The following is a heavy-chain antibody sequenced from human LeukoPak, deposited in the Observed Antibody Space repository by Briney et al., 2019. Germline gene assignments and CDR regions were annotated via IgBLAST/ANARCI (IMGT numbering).Heavy chain of an antibody. J-gene: IGHJ4*02. CDR3: AREGKIVGASFDY. Sequence: GASVKVSCKASVYTFTIYYIHWVRQAPGQGLEWVGSIYPNSGGANFAQNFQGRVTLTRDTSSSTAYLELTRLRSDDTAVYYCAREGKIVGASFDYWGQGTLVTVSS. CDR1: VYTFTIYY. CDR2: IYPNSGGA. D-gene: IGHD1-26*01. V-gene: IGHV1-2*02.